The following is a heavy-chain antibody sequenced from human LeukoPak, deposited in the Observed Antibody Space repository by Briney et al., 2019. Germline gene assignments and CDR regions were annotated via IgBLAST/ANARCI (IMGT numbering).Heavy chain of an antibody. CDR2: IYSGGST. V-gene: IGHV3-53*01. J-gene: IGHJ4*02. Sequence: GGSLRLSCAASGFTVSSNYMSWVRQAPGKGLEWVSVIYSGGSTYYADSVKGRFTISRDNPKNTLYLQMNSLRAEDTAVYYCARDGGGYDYFDYWGQGTLVTVSS. CDR3: ARDGGGYDYFDY. D-gene: IGHD2-15*01. CDR1: GFTVSSNY.